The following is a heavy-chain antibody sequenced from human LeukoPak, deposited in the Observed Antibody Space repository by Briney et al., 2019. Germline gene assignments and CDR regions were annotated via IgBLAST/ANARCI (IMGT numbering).Heavy chain of an antibody. J-gene: IGHJ3*02. D-gene: IGHD1-26*01. Sequence: SVKVSCKASGGTFSSYAISWVRQAPGQGLEWMGGIIPIFGTANYAQKFQGRVTITTDESTSTAYMELSSLRSEDTAVYYCARDRGGYSGSYSDAFDIWGQGTIVTVSS. CDR3: ARDRGGYSGSYSDAFDI. V-gene: IGHV1-69*05. CDR1: GGTFSSYA. CDR2: IIPIFGTA.